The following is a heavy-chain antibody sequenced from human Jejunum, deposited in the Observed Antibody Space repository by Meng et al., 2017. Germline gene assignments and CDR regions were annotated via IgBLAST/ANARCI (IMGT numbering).Heavy chain of an antibody. Sequence: QVKLQQWGAGLLKPSETLYLTCAVYGGSISDYYWTWIRQPPGKGLEWIGEINDSGSTNYNPSLKSRVTISVGTSKSQFYLRVSSVTAADTAVYYCARGNEYSNYGADFWGQGTLVTVSS. CDR3: ARGNEYSNYGADF. D-gene: IGHD4-11*01. CDR1: GGSISDYY. V-gene: IGHV4-34*01. J-gene: IGHJ4*02. CDR2: INDSGST.